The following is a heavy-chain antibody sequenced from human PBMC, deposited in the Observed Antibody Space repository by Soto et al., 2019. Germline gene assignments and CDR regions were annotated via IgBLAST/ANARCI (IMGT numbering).Heavy chain of an antibody. CDR1: GGSISSGDYY. D-gene: IGHD6-13*01. V-gene: IGHV4-31*03. Sequence: QVQLQESGPGLVRPSQTLSLTCTVSGGSISSGDYYWSWIRQHPGRGLEWIGYVYYSGITFYNPSLKSRLTISVDTSKNQFYLRLGSVTAADTAVDYCAREMFSRTWYPGDWGQGTLVTVSS. CDR2: VYYSGIT. J-gene: IGHJ4*02. CDR3: AREMFSRTWYPGD.